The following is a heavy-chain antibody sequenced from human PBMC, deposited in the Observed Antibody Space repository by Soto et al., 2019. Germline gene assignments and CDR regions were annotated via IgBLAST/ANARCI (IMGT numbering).Heavy chain of an antibody. V-gene: IGHV3-30-3*01. CDR3: ARDAIPGRVNMKVVVISVPDY. CDR2: ISYDGSNK. Sequence: QVQLVESGGGVVQPGRSLRLSCAASGFTFSSYAMHWVRQAPGTGLEWVAVISYDGSNKYYADSVKGRFTISRDTCKNTLYLQMNSLGDKETAVYYCARDAIPGRVNMKVVVISVPDYWGQGTLVTVSS. D-gene: IGHD3-22*01. CDR1: GFTFSSYA. J-gene: IGHJ4*02.